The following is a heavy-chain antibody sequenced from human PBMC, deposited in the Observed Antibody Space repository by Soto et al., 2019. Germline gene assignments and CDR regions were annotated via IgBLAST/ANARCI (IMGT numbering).Heavy chain of an antibody. Sequence: QVQLVQSGAEVKKPGASAKVSCKASGYTFSSYYMHWVRQAPGQGLEWMGVINPSGDSTNYAQKFQGRVTMTRDTSTSTVYLEVTSLRSDDTAVYYCARVGSQMIVAATDYFDYWGQGTLVTVSS. CDR2: INPSGDST. CDR1: GYTFSSYY. D-gene: IGHD6-19*01. V-gene: IGHV1-46*01. J-gene: IGHJ4*02. CDR3: ARVGSQMIVAATDYFDY.